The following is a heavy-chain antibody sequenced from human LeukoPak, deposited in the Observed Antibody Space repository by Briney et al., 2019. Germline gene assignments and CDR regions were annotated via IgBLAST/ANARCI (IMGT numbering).Heavy chain of an antibody. CDR3: ARVSLLWFGELLYYFDY. Sequence: PSETLSLTCTVSGGSISSYYWSWIRQPPGKGLEWIGYIYYSGSTNYNPSLKSRVTISVDTSKNQFSLKLSSVTAADTAVYYCARVSLLWFGELLYYFDYWGQGTLVTVSS. V-gene: IGHV4-59*12. J-gene: IGHJ4*02. CDR1: GGSISSYY. D-gene: IGHD3-10*01. CDR2: IYYSGST.